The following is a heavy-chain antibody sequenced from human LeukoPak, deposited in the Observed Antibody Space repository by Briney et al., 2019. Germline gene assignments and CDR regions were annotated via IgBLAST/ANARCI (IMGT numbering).Heavy chain of an antibody. CDR2: INLDSGAT. CDR3: ARRQGTTLNFDY. Sequence: ASVKVSCKASGYAFTAYYIHWVRQAPGQGLEWMGWINLDSGATNYAQKFQGRVTMTTDTSTSTAYMELRSLRSDDTAVYYCARRQGTTLNFDYWGQGTLVTVSS. V-gene: IGHV1-2*02. D-gene: IGHD1-1*01. J-gene: IGHJ4*02. CDR1: GYAFTAYY.